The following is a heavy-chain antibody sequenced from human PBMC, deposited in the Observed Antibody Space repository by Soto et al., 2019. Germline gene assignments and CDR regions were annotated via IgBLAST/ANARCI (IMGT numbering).Heavy chain of an antibody. CDR2: IDPGDSQT. J-gene: IGHJ4*02. Sequence: GDSLKISCKGSGYSFAGYWITWVRQKPGKGLEWMGRIDPGDSQTYYSPSFRGHVTISVTKSITTVFLQWSSLRASDTAMYYCARQIYDSDTGPNFQYYFDSWGQGTPVTVSS. CDR3: ARQIYDSDTGPNFQYYFDS. D-gene: IGHD5-12*01. CDR1: GYSFAGYW. V-gene: IGHV5-10-1*01.